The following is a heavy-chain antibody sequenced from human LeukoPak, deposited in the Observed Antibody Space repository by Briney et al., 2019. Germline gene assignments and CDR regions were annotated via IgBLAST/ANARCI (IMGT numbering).Heavy chain of an antibody. Sequence: GGSLRLSCAASGFTVSSNYMSWVRQAPGKGLEWVSVIYSGDYTYYADSVKGRFTISRDNSKNTLYLQMHSLRAEDTAVYYCARAKRNAFDIWGQGTMVTVSS. J-gene: IGHJ3*02. V-gene: IGHV3-53*01. CDR2: IYSGDYT. CDR3: ARAKRNAFDI. CDR1: GFTVSSNY.